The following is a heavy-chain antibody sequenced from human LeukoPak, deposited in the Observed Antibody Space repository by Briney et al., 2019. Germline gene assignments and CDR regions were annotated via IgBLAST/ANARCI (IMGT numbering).Heavy chain of an antibody. J-gene: IGHJ4*02. CDR2: IKSKTDGGTT. CDR1: GFIFSNYW. D-gene: IGHD6-19*01. Sequence: GGSLRLSCAASGFIFSNYWMHWVRQGPGKGLEWVGRIKSKTDGGTTDYAAPVKGRFTISRDDSKNTLYLQMNSLKTEDTAVYYCTTDFGSGWPPPAFFDYWGQGTLVTVSS. CDR3: TTDFGSGWPPPAFFDY. V-gene: IGHV3-15*01.